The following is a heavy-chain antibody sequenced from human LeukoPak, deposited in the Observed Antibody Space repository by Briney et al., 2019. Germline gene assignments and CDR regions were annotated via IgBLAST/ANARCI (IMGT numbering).Heavy chain of an antibody. D-gene: IGHD6-19*01. V-gene: IGHV3-7*01. CDR1: GFTFSSYW. CDR2: IKQDGSEK. Sequence: GGPLRLSCAASGFTFSSYWMSWVRQAPGKGLEWVANIKQDGSEKYYVDSVKGRFTISRDNAKNSLYLQMNSLRAEDTAVYYCARGIAVAPPGAFDIWGQGTMVTVSS. J-gene: IGHJ3*02. CDR3: ARGIAVAPPGAFDI.